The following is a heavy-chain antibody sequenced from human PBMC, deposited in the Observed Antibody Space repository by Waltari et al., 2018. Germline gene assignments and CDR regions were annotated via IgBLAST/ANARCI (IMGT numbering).Heavy chain of an antibody. J-gene: IGHJ6*02. V-gene: IGHV4-34*01. CDR1: GGSFSVYY. CDR2: INHSGST. CDR3: ARVRACCSSTSDYYYYYGMDV. D-gene: IGHD2-2*01. Sequence: QVQLQQWGAGLLKPSETLSLTCAVYGGSFSVYYWSWLRQPPGQGLEWIGEINHSGSTNYNPSLKSRVTISVDTSKNQFSLKLSSVTAADTAVYYCARVRACCSSTSDYYYYYGMDVWGQGTTVTVSS.